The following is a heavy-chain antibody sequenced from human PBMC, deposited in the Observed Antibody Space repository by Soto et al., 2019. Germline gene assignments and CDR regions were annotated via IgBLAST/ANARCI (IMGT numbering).Heavy chain of an antibody. CDR1: GGTFSNFA. CDR2: IIPIDATV. J-gene: IGHJ6*01. V-gene: IGHV1-69*12. Sequence: QVQLVQSGAEVKKPGSSVKVSCKASGGTFSNFALISWVRQAPGQGLEWMGGIIPIDATVNYAQKFQGRITLTADESTTTAYMDLGSLSSEDPAVYYCARDLLGFGYTYGAVWGQGTPVTVSA. CDR3: ARDLLGFGYTYGAV. D-gene: IGHD3-10*01.